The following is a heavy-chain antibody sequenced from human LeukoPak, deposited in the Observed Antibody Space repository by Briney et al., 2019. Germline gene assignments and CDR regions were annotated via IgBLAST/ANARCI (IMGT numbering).Heavy chain of an antibody. CDR3: ASGPVWFGELLGYFDY. V-gene: IGHV1-18*04. D-gene: IGHD3-10*01. CDR2: ISAYNGNT. Sequence: ASVKVSCKASGYTFTGYYMHWVRQAPGQGLEWMGWISAYNGNTNYAQKLQGRVTMTTDTSTSTAYMELRSLRSDDTAVYYCASGPVWFGELLGYFDYWGQGTLVTVSS. CDR1: GYTFTGYY. J-gene: IGHJ4*02.